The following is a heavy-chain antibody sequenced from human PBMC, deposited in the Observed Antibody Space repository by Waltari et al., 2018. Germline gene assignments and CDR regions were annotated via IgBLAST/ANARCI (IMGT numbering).Heavy chain of an antibody. CDR3: AGGDGGYYYYKMDV. CDR1: GGTFTSDS. CDR2: NMPDMSET. V-gene: IGHV1-69*02. J-gene: IGHJ6*03. Sequence: QVQLVQSGAEAKKPGSSVRVSCRASGGTFTSDSVNWGRQAPGKGLEGMGRNMPDMSETKYEVKCQGRITITADKSTGTVYMELSSLRSDDTAVYYCAGGDGGYYYYKMDVWGQGTTVTVSS. D-gene: IGHD3-10*01.